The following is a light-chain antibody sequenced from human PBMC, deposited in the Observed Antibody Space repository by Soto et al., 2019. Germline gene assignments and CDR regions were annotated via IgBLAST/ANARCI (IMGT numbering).Light chain of an antibody. Sequence: EIVLTQSPGTLSLSPGERATLSCRSSHSGSSTYFAWYQQKPGQAPRLPIYHTSSRESGIPDRFSGSGSGTDFTLTISRLEPEDFAVYYCQQYGSSPPVTFGQGTKVDIK. J-gene: IGKJ1*01. CDR2: HTS. V-gene: IGKV3-20*01. CDR3: QQYGSSPPVT. CDR1: HSGSSTY.